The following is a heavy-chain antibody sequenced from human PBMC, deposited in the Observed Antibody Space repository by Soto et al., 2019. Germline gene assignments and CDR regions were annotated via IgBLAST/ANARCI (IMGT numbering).Heavy chain of an antibody. CDR1: GYTFTGYY. CDR3: ARERYQVISDGMYX. V-gene: IGHV1-2*02. D-gene: IGHD2-2*01. Sequence: GPSVKVSCKASGYTFTGYYIHWVREAPGQGLEWMGLINPKTGGTSYGQKFQGRVTLSRDTSIKTAYLELSRLRFEDAAVYFCARERYQVISDGMYXWGQGTTVTVS. J-gene: IGHJ6*02. CDR2: INPKTGGT.